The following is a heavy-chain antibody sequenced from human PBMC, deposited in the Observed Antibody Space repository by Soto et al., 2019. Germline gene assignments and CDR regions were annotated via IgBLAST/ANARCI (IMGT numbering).Heavy chain of an antibody. CDR1: GYTFTDYG. J-gene: IGHJ6*02. Sequence: QVQLVESGAEVKKPGASVKVSCKASGYTFTDYGISWVRQAPGQGLEWMGWISGYNGNTKYAQKFQGSVTMTTDTPTNTAYMELRSLRSDDTAVYYCARDREYYYDSSGNYYYHYGLDVWGQGTTVTVS. V-gene: IGHV1-18*04. CDR2: ISGYNGNT. D-gene: IGHD3-22*01. CDR3: ARDREYYYDSSGNYYYHYGLDV.